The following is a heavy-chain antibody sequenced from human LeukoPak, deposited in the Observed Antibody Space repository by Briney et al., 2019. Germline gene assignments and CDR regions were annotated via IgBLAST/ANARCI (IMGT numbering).Heavy chain of an antibody. V-gene: IGHV3-23*01. CDR2: ISNSGSYS. CDR3: AKDLRYSAAAMG. CDR1: GFIFSTYA. Sequence: PGGSLRLSCAASGFIFSTYAMSWVRQAPGKGLEWVSTISNSGSYSYYADSVKDRFTISRDNSKNTLYLQMNSLRAEDTAVYYCAKDLRYSAAAMGGGQGTLVTVSS. D-gene: IGHD3-16*02. J-gene: IGHJ4*02.